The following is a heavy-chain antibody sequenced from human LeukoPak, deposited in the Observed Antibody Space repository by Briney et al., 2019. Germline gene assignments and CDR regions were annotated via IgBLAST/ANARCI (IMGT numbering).Heavy chain of an antibody. CDR1: GFTFSSYG. J-gene: IGHJ5*02. D-gene: IGHD2-15*01. CDR2: ISYDGSNK. V-gene: IGHV3-30*18. CDR3: AKGPLGYCSGGSCYSRGFDP. Sequence: GGSLRLSCAASGFTFSSYGMHWVRQAQGKGLEWVAVISYDGSNKYHADSVKGRFTISRDNSKNTLYLQMNSLRAEDTAVYYCAKGPLGYCSGGSCYSRGFDPWGQGTLVTVSS.